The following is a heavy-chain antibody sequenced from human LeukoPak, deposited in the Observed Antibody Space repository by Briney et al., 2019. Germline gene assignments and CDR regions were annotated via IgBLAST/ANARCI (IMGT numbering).Heavy chain of an antibody. V-gene: IGHV3-53*01. CDR1: GFSFSANY. Sequence: GGSLRLSCAASGFSFSANYMTWVRQAPGKGLEWVTVISSGESTSYADSVKGRFTISRDTSKNTLYLQMNSLRAEDTAVYYCARGAYRDYYDSDGYYYVGMDVWGQGTTVTVSS. D-gene: IGHD3-22*01. CDR2: ISSGEST. J-gene: IGHJ6*02. CDR3: ARGAYRDYYDSDGYYYVGMDV.